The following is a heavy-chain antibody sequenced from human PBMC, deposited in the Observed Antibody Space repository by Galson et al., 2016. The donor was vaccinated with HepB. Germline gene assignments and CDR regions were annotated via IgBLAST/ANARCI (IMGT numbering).Heavy chain of an antibody. CDR2: IIPIFGTA. V-gene: IGHV1-69*13. J-gene: IGHJ3*02. D-gene: IGHD2-15*01. Sequence: SVKVSCKASGGTFSSYAISWVRQAPGQGLEWMGGIIPIFGTANYAQKFQGRVTITADESTSTAYMELSSLRSEETAVYYCARPGGDIVVVVAATYSDAFDIWGQGTMVTVSS. CDR1: GGTFSSYA. CDR3: ARPGGDIVVVVAATYSDAFDI.